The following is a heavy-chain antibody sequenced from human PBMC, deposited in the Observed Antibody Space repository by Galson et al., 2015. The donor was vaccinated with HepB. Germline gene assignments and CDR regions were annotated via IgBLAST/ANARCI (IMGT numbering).Heavy chain of an antibody. Sequence: SLRLSCAVSGFTFSSYAMSWVRQAPGKGLEWVSAISGSGGSTYYADSVKGRFTISRDNSKNTLYLQMNSLRAEDTAVYYCAKEIHKYYGSGITDYWGQGTLVTVSS. CDR1: GFTFSSYA. CDR2: ISGSGGST. D-gene: IGHD3-10*01. V-gene: IGHV3-23*01. J-gene: IGHJ4*02. CDR3: AKEIHKYYGSGITDY.